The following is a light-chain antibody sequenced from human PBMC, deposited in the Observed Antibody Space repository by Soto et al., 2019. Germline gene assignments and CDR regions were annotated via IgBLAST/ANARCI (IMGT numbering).Light chain of an antibody. J-gene: IGKJ1*01. CDR2: GAS. V-gene: IGKV3-15*01. CDR3: HQYNNWPPT. CDR1: QSVSRN. Sequence: EIVMTQSPATLSVSPGERATLSCRASQSVSRNLAWYQQKADQAPRLLIYGASTRATGIPARFSGSGSGTEFTLTISSLQSGDFAVYYCHQYNNWPPTFGQGTKVEVK.